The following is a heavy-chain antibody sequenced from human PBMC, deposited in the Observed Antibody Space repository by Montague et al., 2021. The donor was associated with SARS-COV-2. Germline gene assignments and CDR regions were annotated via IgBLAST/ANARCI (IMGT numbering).Heavy chain of an antibody. CDR2: ISTSAYTT. CDR3: TRDYRSVVGDGLDI. Sequence: SLRLSCAASGFTFSYYDMNWVRQAPGKGPEWISYISTSAYTTSYAGSVKGRFTISRDNGKYSLYLQMSSLRVEDTAVYYCTRDYRSVVGDGLDIWGQGTKVTVSS. D-gene: IGHD3-16*02. CDR1: GFTFSYYD. V-gene: IGHV3-48*03. J-gene: IGHJ3*02.